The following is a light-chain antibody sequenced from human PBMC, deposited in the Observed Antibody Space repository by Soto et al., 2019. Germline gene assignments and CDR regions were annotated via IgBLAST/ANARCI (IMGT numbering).Light chain of an antibody. CDR2: GDN. CDR3: QSYDNSLSHVV. V-gene: IGLV1-40*01. Sequence: QSVLTQPPSVSGAPGQRVTIPCTGRSSNIGSFYDVHWYQQLPGTVPKLLIYGDNNRPSGLPDRFSGSKSGTSASLAITGLQPEDEADYYCQSYDNSLSHVVFGGGTKLTVL. CDR1: SSNIGSFYD. J-gene: IGLJ2*01.